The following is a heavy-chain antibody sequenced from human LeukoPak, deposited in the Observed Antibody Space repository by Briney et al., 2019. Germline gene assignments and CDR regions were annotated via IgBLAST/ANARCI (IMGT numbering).Heavy chain of an antibody. Sequence: GGSLRLSCAASGFTFSSYGMSWVRQAPGKGLEWVSAISGSGGSTYYADSVKGRFTISRDNSKNTLYLQMNSLRAEDTAVYYCAKDSGPLGAYYFDYWGQGTLVTVSS. CDR1: GFTFSSYG. V-gene: IGHV3-23*01. J-gene: IGHJ4*02. D-gene: IGHD6-25*01. CDR3: AKDSGPLGAYYFDY. CDR2: ISGSGGST.